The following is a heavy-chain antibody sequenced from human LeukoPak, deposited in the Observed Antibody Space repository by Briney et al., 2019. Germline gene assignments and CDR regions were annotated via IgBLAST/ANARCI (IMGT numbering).Heavy chain of an antibody. CDR1: GGTFSSYA. V-gene: IGHV1-69*04. J-gene: IGHJ5*02. CDR3: ARGYCPTPTCYSDNWFDP. D-gene: IGHD2-2*01. Sequence: GASVKVSCKASGGTFSSYAISWVRQAPGQGLEWMGRIIPILGIANYAQKFQGRVTMTRDTSTSTAYMELSSLRSEDTALYYCARGYCPTPTCYSDNWFDPWGQGTLVTVSS. CDR2: IIPILGIA.